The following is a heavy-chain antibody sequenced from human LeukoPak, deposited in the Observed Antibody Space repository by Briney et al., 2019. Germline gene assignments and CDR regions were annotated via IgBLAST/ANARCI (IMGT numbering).Heavy chain of an antibody. CDR2: INQDGSDQ. J-gene: IGHJ4*02. V-gene: IGHV3-7*01. D-gene: IGHD4-17*01. Sequence: AGGSLRLSCAASGFAFSSYWMGWVRQAPGGGLEWVANINQDGSDQYYVDSVKGRFTISRDNAKSSLFLQMNSLRAEDTAVYYCARHGAYSFDSWGQGTLVTVSS. CDR1: GFAFSSYW. CDR3: ARHGAYSFDS.